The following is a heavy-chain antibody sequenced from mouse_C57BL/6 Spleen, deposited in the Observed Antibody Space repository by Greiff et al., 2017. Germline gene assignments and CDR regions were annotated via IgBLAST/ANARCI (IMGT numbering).Heavy chain of an antibody. CDR3: ARRRSRCDWYFDV. V-gene: IGHV1-80*01. CDR2: IYPGDGDT. CDR1: GYAFSSYW. D-gene: IGHD1-1*01. J-gene: IGHJ1*03. Sequence: VKLQESGAELVKPGASVKISCKASGYAFSSYWMNWVKQRPGKGLERIGQIYPGDGDTNYNGKFKGKATLTADKSSSTAYMQLSSLTSEDSAVYFCARRRSRCDWYFDVCGTGTTVTVSS.